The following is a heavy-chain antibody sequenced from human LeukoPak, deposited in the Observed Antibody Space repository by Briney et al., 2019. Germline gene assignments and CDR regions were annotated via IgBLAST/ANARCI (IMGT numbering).Heavy chain of an antibody. Sequence: ASVTVSCTASGYTFTGYYMHWVRQAPGQGLEGMGGINPNSGGTNYAQKFQGRVTMTRDTAIRTAYMELSRQRSDDTAVYYCAREGVDWNHSVYYFDYWGQGTLVTVSS. D-gene: IGHD1-1*01. CDR2: INPNSGGT. CDR3: AREGVDWNHSVYYFDY. V-gene: IGHV1-2*02. J-gene: IGHJ4*02. CDR1: GYTFTGYY.